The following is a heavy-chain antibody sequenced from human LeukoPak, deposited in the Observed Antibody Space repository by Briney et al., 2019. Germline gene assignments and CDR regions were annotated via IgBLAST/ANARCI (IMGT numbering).Heavy chain of an antibody. CDR1: GGSIKSYY. V-gene: IGHV4-59*12. J-gene: IGHJ1*01. CDR2: IYYSGST. Sequence: SETLSLTCTVSGGSIKSYYWSWIRQPPGKGLEWIGYIYYSGSTNYNPSLKSRVTISVETSKNQFSLKLSSVTAADTAVYYCASLTLDYYDSSGYYYAEYFQHWGQGTLVSVSS. CDR3: ASLTLDYYDSSGYYYAEYFQH. D-gene: IGHD3-22*01.